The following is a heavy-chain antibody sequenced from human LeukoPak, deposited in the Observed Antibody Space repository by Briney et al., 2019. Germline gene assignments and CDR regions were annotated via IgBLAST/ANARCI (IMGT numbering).Heavy chain of an antibody. CDR1: GGSISSYY. Sequence: SETLSLTCTVSGGSISSYYWSWIRQPPGKGLEWIGYIYYSGSTNYNPSLKSRVTISVDTSKNQFSLTLSSVTAADTAVYYCARHDSYCSGGSCYNWFDPWGQGTLVTVSS. CDR3: ARHDSYCSGGSCYNWFDP. V-gene: IGHV4-59*08. D-gene: IGHD2-15*01. J-gene: IGHJ5*02. CDR2: IYYSGST.